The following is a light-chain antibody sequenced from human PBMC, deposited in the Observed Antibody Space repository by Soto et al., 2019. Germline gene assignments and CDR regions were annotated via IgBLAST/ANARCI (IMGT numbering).Light chain of an antibody. CDR2: GAS. Sequence: EIVMTQSPATLSVSPGERATLSCRASPSISSNLAGYQQKLGQAPRFLIYGASTRATGIPASFSGSGSGTEFALIIPSLQSEGFAVYYCQQYNIWSRTVRQGTKVQIK. J-gene: IGKJ1*01. CDR1: PSISSN. V-gene: IGKV3-15*01. CDR3: QQYNIWSRT.